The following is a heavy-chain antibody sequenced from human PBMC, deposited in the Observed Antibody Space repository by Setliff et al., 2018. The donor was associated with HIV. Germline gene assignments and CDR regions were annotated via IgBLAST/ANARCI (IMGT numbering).Heavy chain of an antibody. CDR1: GGSISSYY. CDR2: IYSSGST. J-gene: IGHJ4*02. CDR3: ARGNNDLESFDY. D-gene: IGHD3-3*01. V-gene: IGHV4-4*07. Sequence: SETLSLTCTVSGGSISSYYWSWIRQPPGKGLEWIGRIYSSGSTNYNPSLKSRVTMSVDTSKNQFSLKLTSVTASDTAVYYCARGNNDLESFDYWGQGALVTVSS.